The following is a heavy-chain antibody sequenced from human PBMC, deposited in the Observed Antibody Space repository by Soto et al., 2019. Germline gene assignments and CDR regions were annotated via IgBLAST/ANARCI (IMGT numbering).Heavy chain of an antibody. D-gene: IGHD5-12*01. J-gene: IGHJ4*02. CDR2: FSYSGST. V-gene: IGHV4-61*08. CDR3: ARXGGGWLQLNY. CDR1: GGSVSSGGYY. Sequence: QVQLQESGPGLVKPSETLSLTCTVSGGSVSSGGYYWTWIRQTPGKALEWVGYFSYSGSTKYNPSLKSRITISVDTPKNQVSLKLTSVTAADTAVYFCARXGGGWLQLNYWGQGILVTVSS.